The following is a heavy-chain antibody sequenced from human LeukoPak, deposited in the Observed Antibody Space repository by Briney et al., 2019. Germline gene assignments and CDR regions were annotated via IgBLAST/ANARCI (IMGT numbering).Heavy chain of an antibody. J-gene: IGHJ4*02. Sequence: RSSETLSLTCTVSGGSIRSYYWSWIRQPPGKGLEWIGYIYYTGSTKYNSSLKSRVTISVDTSKNQFSLKLSSVTAADTAVYYCARDRASSSWFDYWGQGTLVTVSS. CDR1: GGSIRSYY. CDR3: ARDRASSSWFDY. CDR2: IYYTGST. D-gene: IGHD6-13*01. V-gene: IGHV4-59*01.